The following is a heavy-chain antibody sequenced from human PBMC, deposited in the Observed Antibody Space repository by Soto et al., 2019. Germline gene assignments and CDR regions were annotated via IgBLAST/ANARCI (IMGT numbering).Heavy chain of an antibody. J-gene: IGHJ4*02. CDR1: GFTFSSYA. V-gene: IGHV3-23*01. D-gene: IGHD3-22*01. CDR3: AKDQSGMIVVAITFDY. CDR2: ISGSGGST. Sequence: GGSLRLSCAASGFTFSSYAMSWVRQAPGKGLEWVSAISGSGGSTYYADSVKGRFTISRDNSKNTLYLQMNSLRAEDTAVYYCAKDQSGMIVVAITFDYWGQGTLVTVSS.